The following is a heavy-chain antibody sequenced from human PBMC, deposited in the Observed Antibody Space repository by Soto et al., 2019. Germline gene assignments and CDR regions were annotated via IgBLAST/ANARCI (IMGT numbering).Heavy chain of an antibody. D-gene: IGHD3-10*01. CDR3: RVCIGELSTDY. V-gene: IGHV3-74*01. CDR1: GFTFSNYW. Sequence: EVQLVESGGGLVQPGGSLRLSCAASGFTFSNYWMHWVRQTPGKGLVWVSQTKSDGSSTNYADSVKGRFTVSRDNAKNTLYLQINSLGAEDTAVYYCRVCIGELSTDYWGQGTLVTVSS. J-gene: IGHJ4*02. CDR2: TKSDGSST.